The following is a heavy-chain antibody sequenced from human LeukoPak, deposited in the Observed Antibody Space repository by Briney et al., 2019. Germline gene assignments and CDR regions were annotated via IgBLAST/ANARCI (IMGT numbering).Heavy chain of an antibody. J-gene: IGHJ4*02. D-gene: IGHD5-12*01. CDR1: GGSISSYY. CDR3: ARLGVATMDFDY. Sequence: LETLSLTCTVSGGSISSYYWSWIRQPPGKGLEWIGYIYYSGSTNYNPSLKSRVTISVDTSKNQFSLKLSSVTAADTAVYYCARLGVATMDFDYWGQGTLVTVSS. V-gene: IGHV4-59*01. CDR2: IYYSGST.